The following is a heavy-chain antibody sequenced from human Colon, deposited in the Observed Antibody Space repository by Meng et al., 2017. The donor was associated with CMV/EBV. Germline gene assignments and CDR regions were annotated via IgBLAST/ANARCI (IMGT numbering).Heavy chain of an antibody. CDR3: ATPVKYYAAWGGYPPFDF. D-gene: IGHD3-3*01. CDR2: IISVDGTT. J-gene: IGHJ4*02. Sequence: SVKVSCKASGGTFNNYAMSWVRQAPGQGLEWMGGIISVDGTTKYAEKFRDRVTITADKSTTTAYLEMRSLRSDDTALYYCATPVKYYAAWGGYPPFDFWGQGTLVTVSS. V-gene: IGHV1-69*06. CDR1: GGTFNNYA.